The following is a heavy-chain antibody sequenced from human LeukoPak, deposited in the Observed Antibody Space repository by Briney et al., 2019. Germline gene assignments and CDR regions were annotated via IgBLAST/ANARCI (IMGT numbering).Heavy chain of an antibody. V-gene: IGHV4-34*01. CDR3: ARGSPTGYYYYMDV. CDR2: INHSGRT. J-gene: IGHJ6*03. Sequence: SETLSLTCAVYGGSFSDYYWSWIRQPPGKGLEWIGEINHSGRTNYNASLKSRVTISVDTSKDQFSLKVSPVTAADTAVYYCARGSPTGYYYYMDVWGKGTTVTISS. D-gene: IGHD4-17*01. CDR1: GGSFSDYY.